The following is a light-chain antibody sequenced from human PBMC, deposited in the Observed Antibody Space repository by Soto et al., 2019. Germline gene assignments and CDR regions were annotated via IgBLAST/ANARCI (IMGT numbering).Light chain of an antibody. CDR1: SSNIGSNY. CDR3: AAWDDSLSALYV. CDR2: RYN. V-gene: IGLV1-47*01. J-gene: IGLJ1*01. Sequence: QSVLPQPPSASGTPGQRVTISCSGSSSNIGSNYVYWYQQLPGTAPKLLIYRYNQRPSGVPDRFSGSKSGTSASLAISGLRSEDEADYYCAAWDDSLSALYVFGTGTKVTVL.